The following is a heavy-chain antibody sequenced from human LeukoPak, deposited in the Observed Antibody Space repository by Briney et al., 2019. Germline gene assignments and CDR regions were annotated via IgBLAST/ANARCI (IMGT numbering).Heavy chain of an antibody. J-gene: IGHJ1*01. CDR2: TSGSGGSA. CDR1: GFTFSSYA. Sequence: GGSLRLSCAASGFTFSSYAMNWVRQAPGKGLEWVSVTSGSGGSAYYADSVKGRFTISRDNSKNTLYLQMNSLRAEDTAVYYCAKELYSLEHWGQGTLVTVSS. V-gene: IGHV3-23*01. CDR3: AKELYSLEH. D-gene: IGHD2-2*02.